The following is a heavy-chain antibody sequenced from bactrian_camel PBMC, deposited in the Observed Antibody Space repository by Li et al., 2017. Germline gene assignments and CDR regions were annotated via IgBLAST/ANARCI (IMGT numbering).Heavy chain of an antibody. V-gene: IGHV3S54*01. CDR1: GGGYSNNC. D-gene: IGHD2*01. CDR2: VYTDDGTT. Sequence: QVQLVESGGGSVQAGGSLRLSCPASGGGYSNNCVGWFRRPQNKVREGVAAVYTDDGTTYIADSVKGRFTISRDNAKNTVYLQLNSLKTEDMGMYYCAKLRGGSWPIYKYLDIWGQGTQVTVS. J-gene: IGHJ2*01. CDR3: AKLRGGSWPIYKYLDI.